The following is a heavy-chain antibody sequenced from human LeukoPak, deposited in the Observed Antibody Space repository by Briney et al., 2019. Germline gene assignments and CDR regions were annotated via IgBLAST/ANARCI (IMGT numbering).Heavy chain of an antibody. CDR3: ARVVPAASDAFDT. D-gene: IGHD2-2*01. V-gene: IGHV1-46*01. J-gene: IGHJ3*02. CDR1: GYTFTSYY. CDR2: INPSGGST. Sequence: ASVKVSCKASGYTFTSYYMHWVRQAPGQGLEWMGIINPSGGSTSYAQKFQGRVTMTRDTSTSTAYMELRSLRSDDTAVYYCARVVPAASDAFDTWGQGTMVTVSS.